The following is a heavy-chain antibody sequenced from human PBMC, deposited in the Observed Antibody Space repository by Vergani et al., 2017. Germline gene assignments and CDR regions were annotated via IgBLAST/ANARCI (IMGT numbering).Heavy chain of an antibody. V-gene: IGHV4-34*01. Sequence: QVQLQEWGAGLLKTSETLSLTCGVSGGSFSDYYWSWIRQPPGMGLEWIGEVNHGGSTNYNPSLKSRVSISVDTSKNQFFLKVNSVTAADTAVYYCATQTPPTTDAFDIWGQGTMVTVCS. CDR2: VNHGGST. CDR1: GGSFSDYY. J-gene: IGHJ3*02. CDR3: ATQTPPTTDAFDI. D-gene: IGHD1-14*01.